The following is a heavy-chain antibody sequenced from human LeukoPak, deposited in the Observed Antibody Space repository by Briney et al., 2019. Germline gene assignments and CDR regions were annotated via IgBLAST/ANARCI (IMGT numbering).Heavy chain of an antibody. CDR2: ISGSGGIT. D-gene: IGHD3-22*01. CDR1: GFTLSCYA. V-gene: IGHV3-23*01. CDR3: AKVHYYDSSGPMGY. Sequence: GASLRLSCAASGFTLSCYAMSWVRQAPGKGLEWVSAISGSGGITYYADSVKGRFTISRDNSKNTLYLQMNSLRAEDTAVYYCAKVHYYDSSGPMGYWGQGTLVTVSS. J-gene: IGHJ4*02.